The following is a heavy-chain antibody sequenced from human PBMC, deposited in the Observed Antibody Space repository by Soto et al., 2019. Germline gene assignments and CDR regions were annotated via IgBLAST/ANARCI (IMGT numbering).Heavy chain of an antibody. Sequence: QVELVQSGAEVKKPGASVKVSCKASGYIFTSYCISWVRQAPGEGLEWMGWISNYNGITNYAQKVQGRVTLTTDRSTSTAYMELRSLRSDDTAVYYCAESMGGSGTYVSWGQGTLVTVSS. J-gene: IGHJ4*02. D-gene: IGHD3-10*01. CDR2: ISNYNGIT. V-gene: IGHV1-18*01. CDR1: GYIFTSYC. CDR3: AESMGGSGTYVS.